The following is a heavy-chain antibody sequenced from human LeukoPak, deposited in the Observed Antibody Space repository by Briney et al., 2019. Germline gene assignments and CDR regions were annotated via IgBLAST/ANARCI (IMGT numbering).Heavy chain of an antibody. D-gene: IGHD3-22*01. V-gene: IGHV4-61*02. CDR2: IYTSGST. J-gene: IGHJ3*02. Sequence: SQTLSLTCTVSGGSISSGSYYWSWIRQPAGKGLEWNGRIYTSGSTNYNPSLKSRVTISVDTSKNQFSLKLSSVTAADTAAYYCARARYYDSSGYYSNDAFDIWGQGTMVTVSS. CDR1: GGSISSGSYY. CDR3: ARARYYDSSGYYSNDAFDI.